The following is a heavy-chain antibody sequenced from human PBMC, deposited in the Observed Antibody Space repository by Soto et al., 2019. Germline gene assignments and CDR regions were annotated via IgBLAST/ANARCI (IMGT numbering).Heavy chain of an antibody. J-gene: IGHJ4*02. CDR3: AREYRNSGHYGF. CDR2: ISSSSSTI. CDR1: GCTFSNYV. V-gene: IGHV3-48*02. D-gene: IGHD4-4*01. Sequence: EVQLVDSGGDLVQPGGSLRLSCEASGCTFSNYVMPWVRQAPGKGLEWISDISSSSSTIYYEVSVKGRFTISRYNVQTSMVLQMNSLRDDDTAVYYCAREYRNSGHYGFWGKGTLVTVSS.